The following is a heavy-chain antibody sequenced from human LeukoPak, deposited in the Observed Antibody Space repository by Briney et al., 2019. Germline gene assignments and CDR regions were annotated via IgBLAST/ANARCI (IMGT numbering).Heavy chain of an antibody. CDR3: AKNGASGTYFFDC. V-gene: IGHV3-7*03. Sequence: GGSLKLSCAASGFTFSSYWMSWVRQAPGKGLEWVANIKQDGSEKYYVDSVKGRFTISKDNAKNSLYLQMNSLRAEDTAIYYCAKNGASGTYFFDCWGQGTLVTVSS. D-gene: IGHD3-10*01. CDR1: GFTFSSYW. J-gene: IGHJ4*02. CDR2: IKQDGSEK.